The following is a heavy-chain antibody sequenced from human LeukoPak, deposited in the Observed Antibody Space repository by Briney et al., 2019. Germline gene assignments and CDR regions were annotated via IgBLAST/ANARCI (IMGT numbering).Heavy chain of an antibody. V-gene: IGHV4-59*01. Sequence: PSETLSLTCTVSGGSISSYYWSWVRQPPGKGLEWIGYIYYSGSTNYNPSLKSRVTISVDTSKNQFSLKLSSVTAADTAVYYCARFLWLRSQGPFYYGMDVWGQGTTVTVPS. D-gene: IGHD5-12*01. J-gene: IGHJ6*02. CDR1: GGSISSYY. CDR3: ARFLWLRSQGPFYYGMDV. CDR2: IYYSGST.